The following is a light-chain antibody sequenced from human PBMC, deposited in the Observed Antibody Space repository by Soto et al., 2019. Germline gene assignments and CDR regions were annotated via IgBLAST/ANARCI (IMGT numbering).Light chain of an antibody. V-gene: IGLV2-14*01. CDR3: SSYTSSSTYV. J-gene: IGLJ1*01. Sequence: QSALTQPASVSGSPGQSIAISCTGTSSDVGGYNYVSWYQQHPGKAPKLMIYDVSNRPSGVSNCFSGSKSGNTASLTISGLQAEDEADYYCSSYTSSSTYVFGTGTKDTDL. CDR2: DVS. CDR1: SSDVGGYNY.